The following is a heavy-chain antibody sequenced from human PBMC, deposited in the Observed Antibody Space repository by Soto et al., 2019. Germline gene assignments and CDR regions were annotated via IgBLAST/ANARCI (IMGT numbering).Heavy chain of an antibody. CDR3: ATVRWELHDAFDI. D-gene: IGHD1-26*01. J-gene: IGHJ3*02. Sequence: QVQLQESGPGLVKPSQTLSLTCTVSGRSISTGGYYWSWIRQHPGRGLEWIGYIYHSGMTFSNPSLQSRVAISIDTSKNKFSLKLSSVTAADTAVYFCATVRWELHDAFDIWGQGTMVSVSS. CDR2: IYHSGMT. CDR1: GRSISTGGYY. V-gene: IGHV4-31*03.